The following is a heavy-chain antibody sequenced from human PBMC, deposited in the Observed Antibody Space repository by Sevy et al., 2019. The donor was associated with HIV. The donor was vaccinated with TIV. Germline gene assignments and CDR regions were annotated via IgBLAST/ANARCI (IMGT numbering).Heavy chain of an antibody. CDR2: MHYGGNT. CDR1: GGSLVSPTFY. CDR3: VRDHHLRGRHWFDS. D-gene: IGHD3-16*01. J-gene: IGHJ5*01. V-gene: IGHV4-39*02. Sequence: SETLSLTCTASGGSLVSPTFYWGWVRQPPGERLEWIAAMHYGGNTYYNPSLKDRLAMSIDTSKNQFSLNLTSVTAADAVVYHCVRDHHLRGRHWFDSWGQGALVTVSS.